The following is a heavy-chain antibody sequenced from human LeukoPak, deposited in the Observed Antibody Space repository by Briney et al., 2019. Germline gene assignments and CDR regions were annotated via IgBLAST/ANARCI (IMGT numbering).Heavy chain of an antibody. V-gene: IGHV1-18*01. D-gene: IGHD5-18*01. Sequence: GASVKVSCKASGYTFTSYGISWVRQAPGQGLEWMGWISAYNGNTNYAQKLQGRVTMTTDTSTSTAYMELRSLRSDDTAVYYCARRGYSYGQVYYYYYMDVWGRGTTVTVSS. CDR1: GYTFTSYG. CDR2: ISAYNGNT. J-gene: IGHJ6*03. CDR3: ARRGYSYGQVYYYYYMDV.